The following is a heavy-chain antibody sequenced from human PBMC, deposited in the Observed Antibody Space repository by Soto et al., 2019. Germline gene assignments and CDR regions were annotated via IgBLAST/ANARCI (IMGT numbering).Heavy chain of an antibody. J-gene: IGHJ6*03. Sequence: GGSLRLSCAASGFTFSGSAMHWVRQASGKGLEWVGRIRSKANSYATAYAASVKGRFTISRDDSKNTAYLQMNSLKTEDTAVYYCTRRTDITGTQFYYYYYYYMDVWGKGTTVTVSS. CDR3: TRRTDITGTQFYYYYYYYMDV. CDR1: GFTFSGSA. V-gene: IGHV3-73*01. D-gene: IGHD1-20*01. CDR2: IRSKANSYAT.